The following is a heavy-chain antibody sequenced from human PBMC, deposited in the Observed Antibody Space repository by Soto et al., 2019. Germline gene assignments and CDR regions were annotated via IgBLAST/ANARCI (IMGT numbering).Heavy chain of an antibody. CDR3: ARGRWAAAADDAFDI. D-gene: IGHD6-13*01. CDR2: MNPNSGNT. J-gene: IGHJ3*02. V-gene: IGHV1-8*01. CDR1: GYTFTSYD. Sequence: ASVKVSCKASGYTFTSYDINWVRQATGQGLEWRGWMNPNSGNTGDAQKFQGRVTMTSNTSISTAYMELSSLRSEDTAVYYCARGRWAAAADDAFDIWGQGTMVTVSS.